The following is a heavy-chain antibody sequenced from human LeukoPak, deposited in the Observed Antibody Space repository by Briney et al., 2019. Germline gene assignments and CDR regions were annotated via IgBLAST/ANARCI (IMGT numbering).Heavy chain of an antibody. D-gene: IGHD6-19*01. J-gene: IGHJ4*02. CDR2: ISASGSGT. Sequence: GGSLRLSCEASGFTFTSYAMHWVRQAPGMGLEWVSSISASGSGTLYTDSMNGRFTISRDNAKKTFFLQMKNLRPGDTALYYCAKGRDTSGRQNFDFWGQGTLVTVSS. CDR3: AKGRDTSGRQNFDF. CDR1: GFTFTSYA. V-gene: IGHV3-23*01.